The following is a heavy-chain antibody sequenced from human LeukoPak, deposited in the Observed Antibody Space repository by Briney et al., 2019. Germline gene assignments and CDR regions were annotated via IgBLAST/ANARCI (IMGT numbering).Heavy chain of an antibody. Sequence: PGGSLRLSCAASGFTFSDYYMSWIRQAPGKGLEWVSYISSSGSTIYYADSVKGRFTISRDNAKNSLYLQMNSLRAEDTAVYYCARAPRYGFSMYYFDYWGQGTLVTVSS. J-gene: IGHJ4*02. D-gene: IGHD5-18*01. CDR3: ARAPRYGFSMYYFDY. V-gene: IGHV3-11*01. CDR2: ISSSGSTI. CDR1: GFTFSDYY.